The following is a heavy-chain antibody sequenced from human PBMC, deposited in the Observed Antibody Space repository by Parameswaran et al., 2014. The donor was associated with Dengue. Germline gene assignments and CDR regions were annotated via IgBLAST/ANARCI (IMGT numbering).Heavy chain of an antibody. V-gene: IGHV3-30*04. Sequence: VRQMPGKGLEWVAVISYDGNTKFYADSVEGRFTISRDNSKNTLHLHMNSLTVEDTAEYYCTRRDGMDVWGQGTTVTVSS. J-gene: IGHJ6*02. CDR2: ISYDGNTK. CDR3: TRRDGMDV.